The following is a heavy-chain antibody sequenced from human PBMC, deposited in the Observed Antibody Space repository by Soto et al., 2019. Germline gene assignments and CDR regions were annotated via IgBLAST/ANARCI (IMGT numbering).Heavy chain of an antibody. J-gene: IGHJ4*02. V-gene: IGHV4-59*01. D-gene: IGHD5-12*01. CDR2: IAYTGIT. CDR3: AREGFSGSEALDY. Sequence: QVQLQESGPGLLKPSETLSLTCSVSGGPIRSYYLSWVRQAPGKGLEWIAYIAYTGITGYNPSLRSRVTISGDTSQNLFSLKMTSVTAADTAVYYCAREGFSGSEALDYWGQGILVTVSS. CDR1: GGPIRSYY.